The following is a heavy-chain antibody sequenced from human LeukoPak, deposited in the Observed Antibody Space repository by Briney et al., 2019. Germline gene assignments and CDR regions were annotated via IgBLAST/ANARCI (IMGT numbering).Heavy chain of an antibody. J-gene: IGHJ4*02. D-gene: IGHD3-10*01. CDR3: ARNYYGSGSRGYFDY. Sequence: SETLSLTCTVSGGSISSSSYYWGWIRQPPGKGLEWIGSIYYSGSTYYNPSLKSRVTISVDTSKNQFSLKLRSVTAADTAVYYCARNYYGSGSRGYFDYWGQGTLVTVSS. V-gene: IGHV4-39*01. CDR2: IYYSGST. CDR1: GGSISSSSYY.